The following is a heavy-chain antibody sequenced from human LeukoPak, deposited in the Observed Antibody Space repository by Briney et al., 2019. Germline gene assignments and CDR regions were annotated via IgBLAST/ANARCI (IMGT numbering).Heavy chain of an antibody. J-gene: IGHJ4*02. D-gene: IGHD3-22*01. Sequence: GGSLRLSCTASGFSFNSYDMHWVRQAPGKGLEWVAVISYDGKKYYYADSVKGRFTISRDNSKNTLYLQMRSLRPEDTAVYYCASNFYDVGGYYYRTPVQYWGQGTPVTVSS. CDR3: ASNFYDVGGYYYRTPVQY. V-gene: IGHV3-30*04. CDR2: ISYDGKKY. CDR1: GFSFNSYD.